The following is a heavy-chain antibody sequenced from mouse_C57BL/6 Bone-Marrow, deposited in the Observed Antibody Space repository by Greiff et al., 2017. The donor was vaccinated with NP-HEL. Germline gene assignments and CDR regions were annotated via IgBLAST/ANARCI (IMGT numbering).Heavy chain of an antibody. V-gene: IGHV1-81*01. CDR1: GYTFTSYG. Sequence: QVQLKESGAELARPGASVKLSCKASGYTFTSYGISWVKQRTGQGLEWIGEIYPRSGNTYYNEKFKGKATLTADKSSSTAYMELRSLTSEDSAVYFCAREGGYGSSSAWFAYWGQGTLVTVSA. CDR2: IYPRSGNT. J-gene: IGHJ3*01. CDR3: AREGGYGSSSAWFAY. D-gene: IGHD1-1*01.